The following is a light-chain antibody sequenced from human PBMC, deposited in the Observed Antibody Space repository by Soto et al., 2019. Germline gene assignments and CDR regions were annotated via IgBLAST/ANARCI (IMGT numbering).Light chain of an antibody. Sequence: QSALTQPASVSGSPGQSITISCTGTSSDVGAYNYVSWYQLHPGKAPKLIISEVSNRPSGVSSRFSGSKSANTASLTISGLQAEDEADYYCSSYTRSSTQVFGTGTQLTVL. J-gene: IGLJ1*01. CDR1: SSDVGAYNY. CDR3: SSYTRSSTQV. V-gene: IGLV2-14*01. CDR2: EVS.